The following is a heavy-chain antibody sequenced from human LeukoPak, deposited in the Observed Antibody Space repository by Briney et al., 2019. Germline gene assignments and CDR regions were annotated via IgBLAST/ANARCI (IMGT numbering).Heavy chain of an antibody. D-gene: IGHD4-17*01. V-gene: IGHV3-21*01. J-gene: IGHJ4*02. Sequence: TGGSLRLSCAASGFTFTTYSMNWVRQAPGKGLEWVSSIRSSNSYIYYADSVKGRFTISRDNAKNSLYLQMNSLRAEDTAVYYCARDLYGDYAFDYWGQGIMVTVSS. CDR2: IRSSNSYI. CDR3: ARDLYGDYAFDY. CDR1: GFTFTTYS.